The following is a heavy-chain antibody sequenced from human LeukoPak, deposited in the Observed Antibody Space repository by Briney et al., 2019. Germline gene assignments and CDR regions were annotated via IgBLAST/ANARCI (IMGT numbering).Heavy chain of an antibody. CDR1: GYTFTSYY. Sequence: ASVKLSCKASGYTFTSYYMHWVRQAPGQGLEWMGIINPSGGSTSYAQKFQGRVTMTRDTSTSTVYMELSSLRSEDTAVYYCARVVTAIVFDYWGQGTLVTVSS. CDR2: INPSGGST. CDR3: ARVVTAIVFDY. V-gene: IGHV1-46*01. J-gene: IGHJ4*02. D-gene: IGHD2-21*02.